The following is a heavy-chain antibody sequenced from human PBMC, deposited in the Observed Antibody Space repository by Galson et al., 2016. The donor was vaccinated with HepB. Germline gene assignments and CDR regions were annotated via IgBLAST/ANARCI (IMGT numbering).Heavy chain of an antibody. CDR2: IIPMLGMA. J-gene: IGHJ6*02. Sequence: SVKVSCKASGGTFSSYAVNWVRQAPGQGLEWMGRIIPMLGMANSAQRFQDRVTITADKSTNTAYMELRSLKSEDTAVYFCARLPYTSPGRYYSGMDVWGQGTTVTVSS. D-gene: IGHD2-2*02. CDR1: GGTFSSYA. CDR3: ARLPYTSPGRYYSGMDV. V-gene: IGHV1-69*04.